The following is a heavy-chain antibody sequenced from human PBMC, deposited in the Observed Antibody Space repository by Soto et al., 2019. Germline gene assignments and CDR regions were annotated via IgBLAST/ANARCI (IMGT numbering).Heavy chain of an antibody. J-gene: IGHJ4*02. Sequence: ASVKVSCKASGYTFTSYGISWVRQAPGQGLEWMGWISAYNGNTNYAQKLQGRVTMTTDTSTSTAYMELRSLRSDDTAVDYCATPLDCSGGSCYSAICDYWGQGTLVTVSS. CDR3: ATPLDCSGGSCYSAICDY. CDR1: GYTFTSYG. CDR2: ISAYNGNT. D-gene: IGHD2-15*01. V-gene: IGHV1-18*01.